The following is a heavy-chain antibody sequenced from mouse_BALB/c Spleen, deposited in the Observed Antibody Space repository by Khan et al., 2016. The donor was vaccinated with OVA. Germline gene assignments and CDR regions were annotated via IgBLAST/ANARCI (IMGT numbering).Heavy chain of an antibody. CDR2: INPTSGYT. Sequence: QIQLVQSGAELAKPGASVKMSCKASGYTFTTYWMHWVKQRPGQGLEWIGYINPTSGYTDYNEKFKDRATLSADKSSSTAYMQLSSLTSEDSAVDYCTRERIDYWGQGTTLTVSS. J-gene: IGHJ2*01. CDR1: GYTFTTYW. CDR3: TRERIDY. V-gene: IGHV1-7*01.